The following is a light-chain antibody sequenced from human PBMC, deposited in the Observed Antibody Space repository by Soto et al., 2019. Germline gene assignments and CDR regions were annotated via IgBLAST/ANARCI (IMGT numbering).Light chain of an antibody. Sequence: EIVLTHSPGTLSLSPCERADLSVSAGQSVSSSYLAWYQQKPGQAPRLLIYGASSRATGIPDRFSGSGSGTDFTLTISRLEPEDFAVYYCQQYGSSPWTFGQGTKVDNK. CDR3: QQYGSSPWT. V-gene: IGKV3-20*01. J-gene: IGKJ1*01. CDR1: QSVSSSY. CDR2: GAS.